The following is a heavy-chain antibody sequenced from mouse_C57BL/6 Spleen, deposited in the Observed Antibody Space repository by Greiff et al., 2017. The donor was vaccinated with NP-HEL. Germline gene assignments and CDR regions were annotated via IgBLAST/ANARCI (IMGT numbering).Heavy chain of an antibody. D-gene: IGHD2-1*01. V-gene: IGHV5-4*01. Sequence: EVMLVESGGGLVKPGGSLKLSCAASGFTFSSYAMSWVRQTPEKRLEWVATISDGGSYTYYPDNVKGRFTISRDNAKNNLYLQMSHLKSGDTAMYYCARDDGNYLFAYWGQGTLVTVSA. J-gene: IGHJ3*01. CDR2: ISDGGSYT. CDR1: GFTFSSYA. CDR3: ARDDGNYLFAY.